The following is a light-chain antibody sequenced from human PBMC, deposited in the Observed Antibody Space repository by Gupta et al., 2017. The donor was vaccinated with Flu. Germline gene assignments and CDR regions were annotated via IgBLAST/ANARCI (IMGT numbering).Light chain of an antibody. Sequence: DIKMTQSPSTLSAVVGDRVTITCRASQNINKWLAWYQQKPGKAPRLLIYEASTLESGVPSRFNGGGSGTEFTLTISSLQPHDVATFYCQQYNAYPRTFGGGTEVEIK. CDR3: QQYNAYPRT. J-gene: IGKJ4*01. V-gene: IGKV1-5*03. CDR1: QNINKW. CDR2: EAS.